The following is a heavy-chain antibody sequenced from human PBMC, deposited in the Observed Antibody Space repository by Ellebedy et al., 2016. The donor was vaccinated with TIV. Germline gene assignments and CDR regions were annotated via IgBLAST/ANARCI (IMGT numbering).Heavy chain of an antibody. CDR3: ARDLSPRERFGDDDAFDI. D-gene: IGHD1-1*01. CDR1: GFSFGSYS. V-gene: IGHV3-21*01. J-gene: IGHJ3*02. Sequence: GGSLRLSCAASGFSFGSYSMSWVRQAPGKGLEWVACISNSGTYIYYADSVRGRFTISRDNAKNSLYLQMNSLRAEDTAVYDCARDLSPRERFGDDDAFDIWGHGVMVPVSS. CDR2: ISNSGTYI.